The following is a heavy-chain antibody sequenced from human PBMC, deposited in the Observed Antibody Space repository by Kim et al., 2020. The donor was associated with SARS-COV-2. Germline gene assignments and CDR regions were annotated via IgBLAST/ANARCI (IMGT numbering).Heavy chain of an antibody. CDR2: ISSSSSYI. Sequence: GGSLRLSCAASGFTFSTYSMNWVRQAPGKGLEWVSSISSSSSYIYYADSLKGRFTISRDNAKNSLYLQMNSLTAEDTAVYYCARGPRGYIYGPGDSWGQG. CDR1: GFTFSTYS. J-gene: IGHJ4*02. CDR3: ARGPRGYIYGPGDS. D-gene: IGHD5-18*01. V-gene: IGHV3-21*01.